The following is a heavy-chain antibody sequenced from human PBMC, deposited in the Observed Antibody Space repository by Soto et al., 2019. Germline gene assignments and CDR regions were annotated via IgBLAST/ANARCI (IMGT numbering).Heavy chain of an antibody. V-gene: IGHV4-34*01. CDR3: ARESHDILTGPPWVWYFDL. CDR1: GGSFSGYY. D-gene: IGHD3-9*01. J-gene: IGHJ2*01. CDR2: INDRGSI. Sequence: QVQLQQWGAGPLRPLETLSLTCGVSGGSFSGYYWAWNGQSPGMGLEWIGEINDRGSINYNPSLKSRVSISVDTSKNHYSLNLRSVTAADTAVYYCARESHDILTGPPWVWYFDLWGRGTLVTVSS.